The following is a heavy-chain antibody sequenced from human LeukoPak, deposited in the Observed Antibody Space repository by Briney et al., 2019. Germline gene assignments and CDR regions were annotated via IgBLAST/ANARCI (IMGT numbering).Heavy chain of an antibody. D-gene: IGHD5-24*01. J-gene: IGHJ4*02. Sequence: PSETLSLTCTVSGGSISSYYWSWIRQPPGKGLEWIRYIYYSGSTNYNPSLKSRVTISVDTSKNQFSLKLSSVTAADTAVYYCARVDMATIGEGFDYWGQGTLVTVSS. CDR3: ARVDMATIGEGFDY. CDR2: IYYSGST. V-gene: IGHV4-59*01. CDR1: GGSISSYY.